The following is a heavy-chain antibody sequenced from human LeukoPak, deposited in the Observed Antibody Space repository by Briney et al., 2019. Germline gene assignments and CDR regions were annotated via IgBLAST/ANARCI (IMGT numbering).Heavy chain of an antibody. Sequence: TSETLSLTCADYGGSFIGYYWSWIRQPPGKGLEWIGEINHSGSTNYNPSLKSRVTISVDTSKNQFSLKLSSVTAADTAVYYCARDRIRIFGVVTYYFDYWGQGTLVTVSS. D-gene: IGHD3-3*01. CDR1: GGSFIGYY. CDR2: INHSGST. V-gene: IGHV4-34*01. CDR3: ARDRIRIFGVVTYYFDY. J-gene: IGHJ4*02.